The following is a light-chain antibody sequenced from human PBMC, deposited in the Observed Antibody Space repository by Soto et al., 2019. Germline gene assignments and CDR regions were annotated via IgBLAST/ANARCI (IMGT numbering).Light chain of an antibody. CDR1: QSVSSSY. CDR3: QQYGSSPPRST. CDR2: GAS. J-gene: IGKJ4*01. V-gene: IGKV3-20*01. Sequence: EIVMTQSPASLSVPPGERATLSCRASQSVSSSYLAWYQQKPGQAPRLLIYGASSRATGIPDRFSGSGSGTDFTLTISRLEPEDFAVYYCQQYGSSPPRSTFGGGTKVDNK.